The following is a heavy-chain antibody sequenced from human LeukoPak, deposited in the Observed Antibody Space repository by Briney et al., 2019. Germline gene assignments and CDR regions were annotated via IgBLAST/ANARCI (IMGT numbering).Heavy chain of an antibody. J-gene: IGHJ5*02. D-gene: IGHD6-19*01. V-gene: IGHV3-30*04. CDR2: ISYDGSNE. Sequence: GGSLRLSCAASGFTFSSYAMHWVRQAPGKGLEWVAVISYDGSNEYYADSVKGRFTISRDNSKNMLHLQMNSLRPEDTAVYYCATKGPQEWLVPWFDPWGQGTLVTVSS. CDR1: GFTFSSYA. CDR3: ATKGPQEWLVPWFDP.